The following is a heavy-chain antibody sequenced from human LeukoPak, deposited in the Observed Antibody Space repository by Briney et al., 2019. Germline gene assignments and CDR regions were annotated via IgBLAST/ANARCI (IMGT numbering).Heavy chain of an antibody. CDR2: IYYSGST. J-gene: IGHJ4*02. V-gene: IGHV4-39*02. CDR1: GGSISSSSYY. Sequence: SETLSLTCTVSGGSISSSSYYWGWIRQPPGKGLEWIASIYYSGSTYYNPSLKSRVTISVDTSKNQFSLKLSSVTAADTAVYYCARENSSGWYRTIDYWGQGTLVTVSS. D-gene: IGHD6-19*01. CDR3: ARENSSGWYRTIDY.